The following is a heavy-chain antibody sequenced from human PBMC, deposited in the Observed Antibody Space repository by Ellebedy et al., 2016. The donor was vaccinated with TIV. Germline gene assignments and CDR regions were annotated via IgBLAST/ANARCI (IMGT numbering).Heavy chain of an antibody. CDR2: IRSTAGTA. J-gene: IGHJ4*02. CDR1: GFTFSNYA. CDR3: AKSSYSMMVVVITGFDY. V-gene: IGHV3-23*01. Sequence: PGGSLRLSCAASGFTFSNYAMSWVRQAPGKGLEWVSAIRSTAGTAYYADSVKGRFTISRDNSKNTLYLQVNSLRAEDTAVYYCAKSSYSMMVVVITGFDYWGQGTLVTVSS. D-gene: IGHD3-22*01.